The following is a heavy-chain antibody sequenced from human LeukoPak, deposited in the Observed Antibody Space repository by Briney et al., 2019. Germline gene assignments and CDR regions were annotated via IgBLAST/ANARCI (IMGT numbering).Heavy chain of an antibody. J-gene: IGHJ6*02. V-gene: IGHV3-23*01. CDR3: AKNGRSSTSCYIPPYYYYYGMDV. CDR1: GFTFSSYA. CDR2: ISGSGGST. D-gene: IGHD2-2*02. Sequence: GGSLRLSCAASGFTFSSYAMSWVRQAPGKGLEWVSAISGSGGSTYYADSVKGRFTISRDNSKNTLYLQMNSLRAEDTAVYYCAKNGRSSTSCYIPPYYYYYGMDVWGQGTTVTVSS.